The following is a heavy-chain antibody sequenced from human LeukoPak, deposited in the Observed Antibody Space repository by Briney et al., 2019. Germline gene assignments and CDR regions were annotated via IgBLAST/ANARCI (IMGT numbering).Heavy chain of an antibody. CDR2: IYPGDSGA. CDR1: GYTFTYYY. D-gene: IGHD3-22*01. CDR3: ARRGRYYFDPDQALDI. Sequence: GESLKISCKGSGYTFTYYYIDWVRQMPGKGLEWMGIIYPGDSGARYSPSFQGQVTISVDKSINTTYLQWSSLKASDTAMYYCARRGRYYFDPDQALDIWGLGTMVTVSS. J-gene: IGHJ3*02. V-gene: IGHV5-51*01.